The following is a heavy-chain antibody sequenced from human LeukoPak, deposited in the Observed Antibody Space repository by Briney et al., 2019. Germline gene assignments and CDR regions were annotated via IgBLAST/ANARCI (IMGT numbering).Heavy chain of an antibody. CDR1: GYTFTGYY. D-gene: IGHD3-22*01. Sequence: GASVKVSCKASGYTFTGYYMHWVRQAPGQGLGWMGWINPNSGGTNYAQKFQGRVTMTRDTSISTAYMELSRLRSDDTAVYYRAFVGYDSSGYYWDYWGQGTLVTVSS. J-gene: IGHJ4*02. CDR2: INPNSGGT. CDR3: AFVGYDSSGYYWDY. V-gene: IGHV1-2*02.